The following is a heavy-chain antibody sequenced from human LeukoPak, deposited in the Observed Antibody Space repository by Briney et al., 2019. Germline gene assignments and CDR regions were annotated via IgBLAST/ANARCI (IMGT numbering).Heavy chain of an antibody. V-gene: IGHV1-69*05. CDR3: ARGAGYSSGWYYSYYYYMDV. D-gene: IGHD6-19*01. Sequence: GASVKVSCKASGYTFTSYGISWVRQAPGQGLEWMGGIIPIFGTANYAQKFQGRVTITTDESTSTAYMELSSLRSEDTAVYYCARGAGYSSGWYYSYYYYMDVWGKGTTVTVSS. CDR1: GYTFTSYG. CDR2: IIPIFGTA. J-gene: IGHJ6*03.